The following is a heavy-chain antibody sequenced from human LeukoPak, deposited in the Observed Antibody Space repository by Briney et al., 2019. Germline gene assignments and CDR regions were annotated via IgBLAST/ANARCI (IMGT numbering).Heavy chain of an antibody. J-gene: IGHJ6*03. V-gene: IGHV1-18*01. CDR2: ISVYNGNT. CDR1: GYTFTSFD. Sequence: ASVKVSCKASGYTFTSFDISWVRQAPGQGLEWMGWISVYNGNTNYAQKFQGRVTMTRDMSTSTVYMELSSLRSEDTAVYYCARDMVRGDTTYYYYYYMDVWGKGTTVTVSS. CDR3: ARDMVRGDTTYYYYYYMDV. D-gene: IGHD3-10*01.